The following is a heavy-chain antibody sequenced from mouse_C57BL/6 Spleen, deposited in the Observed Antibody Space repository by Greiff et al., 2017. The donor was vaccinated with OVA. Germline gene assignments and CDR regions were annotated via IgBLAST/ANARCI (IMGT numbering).Heavy chain of an antibody. Sequence: EVKLMESGPGLVKPSQSLSLTCSVTGYSITSGYYWNWIRQFPGNKLEWMGYISYDGSNNYNPSLKNRISITRATSKNQFFLMLNSVTTEHTATYTWARDGSSFLWYFDVWGTGTTVTVSS. CDR1: GYSITSGYY. D-gene: IGHD1-1*01. CDR3: ARDGSSFLWYFDV. V-gene: IGHV3-6*01. CDR2: ISYDGSN. J-gene: IGHJ1*03.